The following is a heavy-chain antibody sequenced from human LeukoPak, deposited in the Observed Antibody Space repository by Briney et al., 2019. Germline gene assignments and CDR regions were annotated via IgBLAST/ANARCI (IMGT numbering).Heavy chain of an antibody. CDR3: ARGVVVRGNFDY. CDR2: IYHSGST. D-gene: IGHD3-22*01. V-gene: IGHV4-30-2*01. Sequence: SETLSLTCAVSGGSISSGGYSWSWIRQPPGKGLEWIGYIYHSGSTCYNPSLKSRVTISVDRSKNQFSLKLSSVTAADTAVYYCARGVVVRGNFDYWGQGTLVTVSS. J-gene: IGHJ4*02. CDR1: GGSISSGGYS.